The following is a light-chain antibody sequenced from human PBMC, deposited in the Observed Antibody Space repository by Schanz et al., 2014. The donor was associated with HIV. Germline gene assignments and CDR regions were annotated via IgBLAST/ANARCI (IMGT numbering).Light chain of an antibody. CDR1: QSVARY. CDR2: GAS. J-gene: IGKJ1*01. V-gene: IGKV3-20*01. Sequence: EIVLTQSPATLSVSPGEGATLSCRASQSVARYLAWYQQKPGQAPRLLIYGASSRATGIPDRFSGGGSGTDFTLTISRLEPEDFAVYYCQQYGSSPPWTFGQGTKVEIK. CDR3: QQYGSSPPWT.